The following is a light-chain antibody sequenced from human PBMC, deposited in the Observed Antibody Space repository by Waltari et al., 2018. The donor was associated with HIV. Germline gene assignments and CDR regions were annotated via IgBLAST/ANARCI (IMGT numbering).Light chain of an antibody. CDR1: QGIRGY. Sequence: DIQLTQSPSFLSASVGDRVTITCRASQGIRGYLAWYQQKPGKAPKFLIYAASTLQSGVPLRISGSGSGTEFTLTISSLQPEDSATYYCQQLDSYPLTFGPGTRV. CDR2: AAS. CDR3: QQLDSYPLT. V-gene: IGKV1-9*01. J-gene: IGKJ3*01.